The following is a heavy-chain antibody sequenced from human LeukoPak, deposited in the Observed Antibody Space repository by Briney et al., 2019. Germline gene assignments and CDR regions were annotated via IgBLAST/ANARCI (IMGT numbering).Heavy chain of an antibody. CDR1: GFTFSSYW. CDR2: ISSDGSST. Sequence: GGSLRLSCAASGFTFSSYWMHWVRRAPGKGLVWVSRISSDGSSTSYADSVKGRFTISRDNAKNTLYLQMNSLRAEDTAVYYCARDLFVSSFLLDYWGQGTLVTVSS. J-gene: IGHJ4*02. CDR3: ARDLFVSSFLLDY. V-gene: IGHV3-74*01. D-gene: IGHD6-13*01.